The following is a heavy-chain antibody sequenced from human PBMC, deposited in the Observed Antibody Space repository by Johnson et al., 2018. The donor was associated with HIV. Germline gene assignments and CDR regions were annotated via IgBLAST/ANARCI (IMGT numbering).Heavy chain of an antibody. CDR3: ARDGTTTYAFDI. Sequence: ASGFTFDDYGMRWVRQAPGKGLEWVSGVNWNGGSTGYADSVKGRFTISRDNAKNSLYLQMNSLRAEDTAVYYCARDGTTTYAFDIWGQGTMVTVSS. CDR1: GFTFDDYG. V-gene: IGHV3-20*03. CDR2: VNWNGGST. D-gene: IGHD1-7*01. J-gene: IGHJ3*02.